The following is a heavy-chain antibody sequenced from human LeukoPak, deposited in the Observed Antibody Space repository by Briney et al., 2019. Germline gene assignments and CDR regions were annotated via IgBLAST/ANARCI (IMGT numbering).Heavy chain of an antibody. CDR2: IYTSGST. D-gene: IGHD6-6*01. V-gene: IGHV4-61*02. CDR3: ARGDYEYSSSFDY. CDR1: GGSISSGSYY. Sequence: SQTLSLTCTVSGGSISSGSYYWSWIRQPAGKGLEWIGRIYTSGSTNYNPSLKSRVTISVDTSKNQFSLKLSSVTAADTAVYYCARGDYEYSSSFDYWGQGTLVTVSS. J-gene: IGHJ4*02.